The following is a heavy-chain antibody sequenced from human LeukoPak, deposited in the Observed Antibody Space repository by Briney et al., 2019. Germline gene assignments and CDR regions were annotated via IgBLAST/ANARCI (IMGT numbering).Heavy chain of an antibody. Sequence: KTSETLSLTCIVSGGSISSGSYYWGWVRQPPGKGLEWIGSISYGGSTYYNPSLKSRVTISVDTSKNQFSLKLSSVTAADTAVYYCGRHQTSIVAGTVRFYYMDGWGKGTTVTVSS. J-gene: IGHJ6*03. CDR3: GRHQTSIVAGTVRFYYMDG. CDR1: GGSISSGSYY. V-gene: IGHV4-39*01. CDR2: ISYGGST. D-gene: IGHD1-26*01.